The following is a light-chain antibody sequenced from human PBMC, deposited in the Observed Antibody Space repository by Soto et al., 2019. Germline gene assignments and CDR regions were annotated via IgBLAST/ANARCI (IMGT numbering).Light chain of an antibody. Sequence: QSALTQPASVSGSPGQSITISCTGTSSDIGGYNYVSWYQQHPGKAPKLIIYDVSNRPSGVSNRFSGSKSGNTASLAISGLQAEDEADYYCSSYTSSKTLIFGGGTKVTVL. CDR1: SSDIGGYNY. CDR2: DVS. V-gene: IGLV2-14*03. CDR3: SSYTSSKTLI. J-gene: IGLJ2*01.